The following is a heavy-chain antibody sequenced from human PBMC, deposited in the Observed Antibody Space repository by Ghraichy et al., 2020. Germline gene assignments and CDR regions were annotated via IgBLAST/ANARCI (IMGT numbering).Heavy chain of an antibody. CDR2: IIPIFGTA. V-gene: IGHV1-69*13. CDR3: ARGNTIFGVVITPPGARYGMDV. CDR1: GGTFSSYA. D-gene: IGHD3-3*01. Sequence: SVKVSCKASGGTFSSYAISWVRQAPGQGLEWMGEIIPIFGTANYAQKIQGRVTITADESTSTAYMELSSLRSEDTAVYYCARGNTIFGVVITPPGARYGMDVWGQGTTVTVSS. J-gene: IGHJ6*02.